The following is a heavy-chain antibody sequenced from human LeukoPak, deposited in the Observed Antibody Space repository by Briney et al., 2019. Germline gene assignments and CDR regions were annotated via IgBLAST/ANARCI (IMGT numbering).Heavy chain of an antibody. Sequence: GGSLRLSCAASGFSFSSYAMSWVCQAPGRGLEWVSAISGSGDSTYYADSVKGRFTISRDNSKNTLYLQMNSLRAEDTAVYHCAKVGPIEAAGYGTFDIWGQGTMVTVSS. V-gene: IGHV3-23*01. D-gene: IGHD6-13*01. J-gene: IGHJ3*02. CDR3: AKVGPIEAAGYGTFDI. CDR1: GFSFSSYA. CDR2: ISGSGDST.